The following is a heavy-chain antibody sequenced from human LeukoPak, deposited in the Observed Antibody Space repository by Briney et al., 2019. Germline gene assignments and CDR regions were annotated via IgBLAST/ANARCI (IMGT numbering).Heavy chain of an antibody. CDR1: GFTFINAW. J-gene: IGHJ4*02. CDR3: AKEWAYYYDSSGYSH. CDR2: ISGSGGST. V-gene: IGHV3-23*01. D-gene: IGHD3-22*01. Sequence: GGSLRLSCAASGFTFINAWMAWVRQAPGKGLEWVSAISGSGGSTYYADSVKGRFTISRDNSKNTLYLQMNSLRAEDTAVYYCAKEWAYYYDSSGYSHWGQGTLVTVSS.